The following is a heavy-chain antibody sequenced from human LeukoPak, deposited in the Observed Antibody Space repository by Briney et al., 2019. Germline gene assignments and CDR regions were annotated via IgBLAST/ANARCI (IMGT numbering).Heavy chain of an antibody. CDR1: GYSFTSYW. J-gene: IGHJ4*02. Sequence: GESLKISCKASGYSFTSYWIGWVRPLPGKGLEWMGIIDPSDSETRYTPSFQGQVTISVDKSLTTADLQWNSLKASDTAMYYCARQTAMGRSGDYWGQGTLVTVSS. CDR2: IDPSDSET. V-gene: IGHV5-51*01. D-gene: IGHD5-18*01. CDR3: ARQTAMGRSGDY.